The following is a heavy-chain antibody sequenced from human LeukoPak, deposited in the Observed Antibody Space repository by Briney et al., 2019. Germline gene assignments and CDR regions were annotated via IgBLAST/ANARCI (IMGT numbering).Heavy chain of an antibody. CDR3: AKAPPYSSSWFQYYFDY. V-gene: IGHV3-23*01. D-gene: IGHD6-13*01. Sequence: GGSLRLSCAASGFTFSSYAMSWVRQAPGKGLGCVSSIDGSIGSTYYADSVKGRFTISRDNSKNTLYLQMNSLRAEDTALYYCAKAPPYSSSWFQYYFDYWGEGTLVTVSS. CDR2: IDGSIGST. CDR1: GFTFSSYA. J-gene: IGHJ4*02.